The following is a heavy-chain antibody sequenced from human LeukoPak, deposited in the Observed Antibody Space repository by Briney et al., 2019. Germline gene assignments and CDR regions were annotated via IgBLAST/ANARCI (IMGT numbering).Heavy chain of an antibody. CDR1: GGSISSYY. Sequence: PSETLSLTCTVSGGSISSYYWRWIRQPAGKGLECIGRIYTSGSTNYNPSLKTRDTMSVDTSKNQFPLKLSSVTAAATAVYYCARAGPYGDYDAFDIWGQGTMVTVSS. CDR3: ARAGPYGDYDAFDI. CDR2: IYTSGST. V-gene: IGHV4-4*07. D-gene: IGHD4-17*01. J-gene: IGHJ3*02.